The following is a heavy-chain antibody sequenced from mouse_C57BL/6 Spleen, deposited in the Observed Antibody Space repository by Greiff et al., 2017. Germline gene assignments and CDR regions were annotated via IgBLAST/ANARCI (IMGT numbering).Heavy chain of an antibody. CDR3: ARYSYDYDGDYAMDY. D-gene: IGHD2-4*01. CDR1: GYTFTDYY. J-gene: IGHJ4*01. Sequence: EVQLQQSGPELVKPGASVKISCKASGYTFTDYYMNWVKQSHGKSLEWIGDINPNNGGTSYNQKFKGKATLTVDKSSSTAYMELRSLTSEDSAVYYCARYSYDYDGDYAMDYWGQGTSVTVSS. CDR2: INPNNGGT. V-gene: IGHV1-26*01.